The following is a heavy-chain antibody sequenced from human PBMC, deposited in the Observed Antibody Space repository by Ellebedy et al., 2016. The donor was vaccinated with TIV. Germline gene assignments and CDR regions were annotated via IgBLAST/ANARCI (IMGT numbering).Heavy chain of an antibody. Sequence: SETLSLTCTVSGGSISSYYWSWIRQPPGKGLEWIGYIYYSGSTNYNPSLKSRVTISVDTSKNHYSLKVTSVTATDTAVYYCARVLRGSQFEYWGQGTLVTVSS. J-gene: IGHJ4*02. CDR3: ARVLRGSQFEY. D-gene: IGHD1-26*01. V-gene: IGHV4-59*08. CDR2: IYYSGST. CDR1: GGSISSYY.